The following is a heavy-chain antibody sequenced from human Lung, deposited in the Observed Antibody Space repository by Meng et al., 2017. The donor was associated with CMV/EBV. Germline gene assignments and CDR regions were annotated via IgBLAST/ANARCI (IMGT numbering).Heavy chain of an antibody. J-gene: IGHJ4*02. CDR1: FTFISHW. D-gene: IGHD5-12*01. CDR3: ARASGGKYSGYDYTFDY. CDR2: INSDGRYT. Sequence: FTFISHWLHWVRQAPGHGLVSVSHINSDGRYTSYAASVKGRFTISRDHAKNTLYLQMNSLGAEDTAVYYCARASGGKYSGYDYTFDYWGQGTLVTVSS. V-gene: IGHV3-74*01.